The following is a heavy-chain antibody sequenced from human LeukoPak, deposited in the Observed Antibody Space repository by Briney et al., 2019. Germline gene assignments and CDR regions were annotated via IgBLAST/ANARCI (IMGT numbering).Heavy chain of an antibody. Sequence: PSETLSLTCTVSGGSISSVSYYWSWIRQPAGKGLEWIGHIYTSGSTNYNPSVKSRVTISVDTSKNQFSLKLSSVTAADTAVYYCARQVRVRGVIISSEYDYWGQGTLVTVSS. CDR3: ARQVRVRGVIISSEYDY. CDR1: GGSISSVSYY. V-gene: IGHV4-61*09. D-gene: IGHD3-10*01. J-gene: IGHJ4*02. CDR2: IYTSGST.